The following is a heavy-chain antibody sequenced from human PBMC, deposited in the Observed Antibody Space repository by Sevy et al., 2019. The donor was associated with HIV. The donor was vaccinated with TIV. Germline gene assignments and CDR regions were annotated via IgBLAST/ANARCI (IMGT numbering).Heavy chain of an antibody. CDR1: GGSISSSSYY. J-gene: IGHJ4*02. CDR2: IYYSGST. Sequence: SETLSLTCTVSGGSISSSSYYWGWIRQPPGKGLEWIGSIYYSGSTYYNPSLKSRVTISVDTSKNQFALKLSSVTAADTAVYYSAAPTTVVNREVIDYWGQGTLVTVSS. V-gene: IGHV4-39*01. D-gene: IGHD4-17*01. CDR3: AAPTTVVNREVIDY.